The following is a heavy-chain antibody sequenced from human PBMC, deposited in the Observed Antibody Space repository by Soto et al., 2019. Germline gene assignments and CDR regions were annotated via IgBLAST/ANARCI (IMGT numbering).Heavy chain of an antibody. V-gene: IGHV3-23*01. Sequence: EVQLLESGGGLVQPGGSLRLSCAASGFTFSSYAMSWVRQAPGKGLEWVSAISGSGGSTYYADSVKGLFTISRDNSKNPMYLQMNSLRAEDTAVYYCAKVYSYGPARDKTGSSGWGGVAFDIWGQGTMVTVSS. CDR3: AKVYSYGPARDKTGSSGWGGVAFDI. CDR1: GFTFSSYA. D-gene: IGHD6-19*01. J-gene: IGHJ3*02. CDR2: ISGSGGST.